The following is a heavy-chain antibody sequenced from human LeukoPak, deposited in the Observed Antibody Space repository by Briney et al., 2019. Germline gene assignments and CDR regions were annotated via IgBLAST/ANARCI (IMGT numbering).Heavy chain of an antibody. CDR2: INHSGST. V-gene: IGHV4-34*01. J-gene: IGHJ4*02. CDR1: GGSFSGYY. Sequence: KPSETLSLTCAVYGGSFSGYYWSWIRQPPGKGLEWIGEINHSGSTNYNPSLKSRVTISVDTSKNQFSLKLSSVTAAGTAVYYCARLASYYYDSSGSYWGQGTLVTVSS. CDR3: ARLASYYYDSSGSY. D-gene: IGHD3-22*01.